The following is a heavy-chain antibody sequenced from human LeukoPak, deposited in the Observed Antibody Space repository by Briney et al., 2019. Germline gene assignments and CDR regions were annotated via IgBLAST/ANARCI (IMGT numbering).Heavy chain of an antibody. Sequence: GGSLRLSCAASGFTFSSYGMHWVRQAPGRGLEWVALITYDGSHQYYADSVKGRFTISRDNSKNTLYLQMNSLRAEDTAVYYCARDSERTYYYGSGSYNWFDPWGQGTLVTVSS. CDR1: GFTFSSYG. V-gene: IGHV3-30*12. CDR3: ARDSERTYYYGSGSYNWFDP. CDR2: ITYDGSHQ. D-gene: IGHD3-10*01. J-gene: IGHJ5*02.